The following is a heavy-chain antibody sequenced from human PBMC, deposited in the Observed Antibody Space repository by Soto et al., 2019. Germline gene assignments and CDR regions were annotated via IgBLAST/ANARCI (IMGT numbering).Heavy chain of an antibody. J-gene: IGHJ5*02. CDR1: GYTLTELS. D-gene: IGHD3-10*01. Sequence: ASVKVSCKVSGYTLTELSMHWVRQAPGKGLEWMGGFDPEDGETIYAQKFQGRVTMTEDKSTDTAYMELSSLRSEDTAVYYCATEVSESPYYYGSGSYWFDPWGQGTLVTVSS. V-gene: IGHV1-24*01. CDR2: FDPEDGET. CDR3: ATEVSESPYYYGSGSYWFDP.